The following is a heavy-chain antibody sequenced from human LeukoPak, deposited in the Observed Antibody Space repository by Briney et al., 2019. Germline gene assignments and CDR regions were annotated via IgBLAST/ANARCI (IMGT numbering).Heavy chain of an antibody. J-gene: IGHJ6*02. CDR2: INHSGST. D-gene: IGHD3-10*01. CDR1: GGSFSGYY. CDR3: ARVLLWFGEYSSYYYYGMDV. V-gene: IGHV4-34*01. Sequence: SETLSLTCAAYGGSFSGYYWSWIRQPPGKGLEWIGEINHSGSTNYNPSLKSRVTISVDTSKNQFSLKLSSVTAADTAVYYCARVLLWFGEYSSYYYYGMDVWGQGTTVTVSS.